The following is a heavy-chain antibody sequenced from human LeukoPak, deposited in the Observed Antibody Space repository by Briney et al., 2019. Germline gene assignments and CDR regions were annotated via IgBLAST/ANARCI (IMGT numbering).Heavy chain of an antibody. CDR3: ARDYVGYCSSTSCYYPWYHYYYYMDV. D-gene: IGHD2-2*01. J-gene: IGHJ6*03. V-gene: IGHV3-74*01. Sequence: GGSLRLSCAASGFTFSSYWMHWVRQAPGKGLVWVSRINSDGSSTSYADSVKGRFTISRDNAKNTLYLQMNSLRAEDTAVYYCARDYVGYCSSTSCYYPWYHYYYYMDVWGKGTTVTVSS. CDR1: GFTFSSYW. CDR2: INSDGSST.